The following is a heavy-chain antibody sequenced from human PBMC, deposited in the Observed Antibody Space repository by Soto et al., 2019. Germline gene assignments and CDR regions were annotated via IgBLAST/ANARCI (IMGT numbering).Heavy chain of an antibody. CDR2: IKSKTDGGTT. CDR1: GFTFSNAW. D-gene: IGHD3-10*01. CDR3: TTAPVLLWFGELLYYFDY. Sequence: GGSLRLSCAASGFTFSNAWMSWVRQAPGKGLEWVGRIKSKTDGGTTDYAAPVKGRFTISRDDPKNTLYLQMNSLKTEDTAVYYCTTAPVLLWFGELLYYFDYWGQGTLVTVSS. J-gene: IGHJ4*02. V-gene: IGHV3-15*01.